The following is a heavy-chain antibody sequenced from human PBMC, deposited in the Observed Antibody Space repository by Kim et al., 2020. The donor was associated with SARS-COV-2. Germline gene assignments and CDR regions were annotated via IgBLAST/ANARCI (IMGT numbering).Heavy chain of an antibody. Sequence: ADSVKGRFTISRDNAKNSLYLQMNSLRAEDTALYYCAKDTYWVAKGPFDYWGQGTLVTVSS. D-gene: IGHD2-8*02. CDR3: AKDTYWVAKGPFDY. V-gene: IGHV3-9*01. J-gene: IGHJ4*02.